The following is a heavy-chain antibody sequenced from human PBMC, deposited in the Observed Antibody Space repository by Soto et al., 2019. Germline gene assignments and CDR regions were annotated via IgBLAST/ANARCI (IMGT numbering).Heavy chain of an antibody. CDR2: ISGSGETP. Sequence: LRLSCAPSGFTFRDFAMIWVRQAPGKRLEWVSAISGSGETPYYADSVKGRFIISRDNFRNTLYLQMSSLRADDTAMYYCARWSYLDYWGQGTRVTVSS. CDR1: GFTFRDFA. V-gene: IGHV3-23*01. J-gene: IGHJ4*02. D-gene: IGHD3-3*01. CDR3: ARWSYLDY.